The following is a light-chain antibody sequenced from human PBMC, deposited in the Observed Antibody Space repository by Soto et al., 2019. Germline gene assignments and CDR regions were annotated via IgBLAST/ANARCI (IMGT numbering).Light chain of an antibody. CDR2: ENN. J-gene: IGLJ2*01. Sequence: QSVLTQPPSVSAAPGQKVTISCSGSSPNIGKSYVSWYQQFPGTAPKLLIYENNKRPSGIPDRFSASKSGTSATLGITGPQPGEEADYYCGTWDSGLSVVFGEGPSSPS. V-gene: IGLV1-51*02. CDR1: SPNIGKSY. CDR3: GTWDSGLSVV.